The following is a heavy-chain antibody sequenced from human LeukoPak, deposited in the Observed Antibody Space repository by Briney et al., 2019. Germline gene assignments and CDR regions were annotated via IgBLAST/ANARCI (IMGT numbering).Heavy chain of an antibody. CDR1: GGTFSSYT. Sequence: ASVKVSCKASGGTFSSYTISWVRQAPGQGLEWMGRIIPILGIANYAQKFQGRVTITADKSTSTAYMDLSSLRSEATAVYYCAREYCGGDCYPYYYYYYMDVWGKGTTVTVSS. V-gene: IGHV1-69*04. CDR3: AREYCGGDCYPYYYYYYMDV. CDR2: IIPILGIA. J-gene: IGHJ6*03. D-gene: IGHD2-21*01.